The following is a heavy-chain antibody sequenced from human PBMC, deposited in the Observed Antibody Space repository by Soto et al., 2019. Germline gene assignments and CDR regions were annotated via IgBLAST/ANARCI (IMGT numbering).Heavy chain of an antibody. D-gene: IGHD3-10*01. CDR2: ISGSGGST. CDR3: AKDLEPPITMVRGDPFDY. V-gene: IGHV3-23*01. Sequence: GGSLRLSCAASGFTFSSYAMSWVRQAPGKGLEWVSAISGSGGSTYYADSVKGRFTISRDNSKNTLYLQMNSLRAEDTAVYYCAKDLEPPITMVRGDPFDYWGQGTLVTVSS. CDR1: GFTFSSYA. J-gene: IGHJ4*02.